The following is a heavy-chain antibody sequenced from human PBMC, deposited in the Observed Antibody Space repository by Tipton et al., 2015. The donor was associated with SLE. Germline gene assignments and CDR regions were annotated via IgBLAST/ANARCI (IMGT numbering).Heavy chain of an antibody. V-gene: IGHV4-59*12. CDR1: GGSISSYY. CDR3: ARDRDSWSALDVFDI. CDR2: IYYSGST. Sequence: TLSLTCTVSGGSISSYYWSWIRQPPGKGLEWIGYIYYSGSTNYNPSLKSRVTISVDTSKNQFSLNLSSVTAADTAVYYCARDRDSWSALDVFDIWGQGTMVTVSS. D-gene: IGHD1-20*01. J-gene: IGHJ3*02.